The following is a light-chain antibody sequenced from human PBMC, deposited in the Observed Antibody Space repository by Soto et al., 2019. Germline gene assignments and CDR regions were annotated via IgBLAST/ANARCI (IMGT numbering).Light chain of an antibody. J-gene: IGKJ2*01. CDR1: QSVSSN. V-gene: IGKV3-15*01. CDR2: GSS. Sequence: EIVMTQSPATLSVSPGERATLSCRASQSVSSNLVWYHQRPGQAPRLLIYGSSTRATGIPARFSGSGSGTEFTLTISSLQSEDFAVYYCQQHKDWLYTFGQGNKLELK. CDR3: QQHKDWLYT.